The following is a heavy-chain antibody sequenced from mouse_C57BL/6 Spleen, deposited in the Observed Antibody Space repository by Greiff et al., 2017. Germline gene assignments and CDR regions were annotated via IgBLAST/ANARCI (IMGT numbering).Heavy chain of an antibody. J-gene: IGHJ4*01. CDR2: IYPGSGST. V-gene: IGHV1-55*01. CDR3: ARGVYSNYRYYAMDD. CDR1: GYTFTSYW. D-gene: IGHD2-5*01. Sequence: QVQLQQPGAELVKPGASVKMSCKASGYTFTSYWITWVKQRPGQGLEWIGDIYPGSGSTNYNEKFKSKATLTVDTSSSTAYMQLSSLTSEDSAVYYCARGVYSNYRYYAMDDWGQGTSVTVSS.